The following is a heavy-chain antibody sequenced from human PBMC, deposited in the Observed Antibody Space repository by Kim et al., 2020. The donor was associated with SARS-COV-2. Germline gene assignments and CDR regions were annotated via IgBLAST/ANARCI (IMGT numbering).Heavy chain of an antibody. V-gene: IGHV3-48*01. D-gene: IGHD3-10*01. CDR3: ARDMGWFGELLSGWFDP. Sequence: VKGRVTISRDNAKNSLYLQMNSLRGEDTAVYYCARDMGWFGELLSGWFDPWGQGTLVTVSS. J-gene: IGHJ5*02.